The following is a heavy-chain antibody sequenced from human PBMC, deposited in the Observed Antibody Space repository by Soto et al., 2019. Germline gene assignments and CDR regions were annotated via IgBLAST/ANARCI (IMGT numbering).Heavy chain of an antibody. D-gene: IGHD3-22*01. CDR2: IYYAGST. Sequence: SETLSLTCTISGGSFTNYYWSWVRQSPGKGLEWIGYIYYAGSTHYNPSLKSRVTISLDTANNKFFLRLMSVTAADTAVYYCARSVPLYDSNGYREHFHNWGQGTMVTVSS. J-gene: IGHJ4*02. CDR1: GGSFTNYY. V-gene: IGHV4-59*01. CDR3: ARSVPLYDSNGYREHFHN.